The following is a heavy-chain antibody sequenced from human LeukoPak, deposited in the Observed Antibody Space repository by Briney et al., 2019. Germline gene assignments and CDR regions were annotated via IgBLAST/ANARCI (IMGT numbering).Heavy chain of an antibody. D-gene: IGHD6-6*01. V-gene: IGHV3-23*01. CDR3: AKGNIAARQDIMDV. CDR1: GFTFSSYA. CDR2: ISGSGGST. Sequence: GGSLRLSCAASGFTFSSYAMSWVRQAPGKGLEWVSLISGSGGSTYYADSVKGRFTISRENSKNTLYLKMNSLRVEDTAVYYCAKGNIAARQDIMDVWGQGTTVTVSS. J-gene: IGHJ6*02.